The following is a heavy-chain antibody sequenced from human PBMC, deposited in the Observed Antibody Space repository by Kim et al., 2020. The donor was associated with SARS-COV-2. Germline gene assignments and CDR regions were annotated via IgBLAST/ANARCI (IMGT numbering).Heavy chain of an antibody. CDR1: GGSISSSSYY. CDR3: ATPRVGDFWSGYYSNYYGLDV. Sequence: SETRSLTCTVSGGSISSSSYYWGWIRQPPGKGLEWIGSIYYSGSTYYNPSLKSRVTISVDTSKNQFSLKLSSVTAADTAVYYCATPRVGDFWSGYYSNYYGLDVWGQGTTVTVSS. J-gene: IGHJ6*02. CDR2: IYYSGST. V-gene: IGHV4-39*01. D-gene: IGHD3-3*01.